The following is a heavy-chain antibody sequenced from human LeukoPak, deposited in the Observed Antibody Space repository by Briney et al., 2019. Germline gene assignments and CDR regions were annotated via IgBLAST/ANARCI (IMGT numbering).Heavy chain of an antibody. J-gene: IGHJ6*03. CDR3: ARLNIVVVPAAMWDYYYYMDV. D-gene: IGHD2-2*01. V-gene: IGHV1-18*01. Sequence: ASVKVSCKTSGYTFTSYSLSWVRQAPGQGLEWVGWISAYNGNTNYAQKLQGRVTMTTDTSTSTAYMELRSLRSDDTAVYYCARLNIVVVPAAMWDYYYYMDVWGKGTTVTISS. CDR2: ISAYNGNT. CDR1: GYTFTSYS.